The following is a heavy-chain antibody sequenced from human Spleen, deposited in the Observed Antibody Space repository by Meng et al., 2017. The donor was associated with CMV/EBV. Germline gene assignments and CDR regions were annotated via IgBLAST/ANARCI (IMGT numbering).Heavy chain of an antibody. V-gene: IGHV1-2*02. CDR2: INPNNGVT. CDR1: GYTFTAHY. J-gene: IGHJ6*02. D-gene: IGHD1-7*01. CDR3: ARGGTNYYYYDVDV. Sequence: ASVKVSCKASGYTFTAHYFHWVRQAPGQGLEWMGWINPNNGVTISAQKFQGRVTLTRDTSISTAYMELSRLTSDDTAMYYCARGGTNYYYYDVDVWGQGTMVTVSS.